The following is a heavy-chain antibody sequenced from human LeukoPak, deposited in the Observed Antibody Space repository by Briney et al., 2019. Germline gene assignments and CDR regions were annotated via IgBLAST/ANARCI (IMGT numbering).Heavy chain of an antibody. D-gene: IGHD3-10*01. CDR2: IYYSGST. Sequence: SETLSLTCTVSGVSISSTTYYWGWIRQPPGKGLEWIGTIYYSGSTYYNPSLKSRVTISVDTSKNQFSLKLSSVTAADTAVYYCARGQSTYFYGSGSYFPYWGQGTLVTVSS. J-gene: IGHJ4*02. CDR3: ARGQSTYFYGSGSYFPY. V-gene: IGHV4-39*07. CDR1: GVSISSTTYY.